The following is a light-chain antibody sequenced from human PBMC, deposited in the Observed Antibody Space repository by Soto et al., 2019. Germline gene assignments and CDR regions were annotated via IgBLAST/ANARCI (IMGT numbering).Light chain of an antibody. V-gene: IGKV3-20*01. CDR1: ESVSTSY. CDR2: GAS. Sequence: EIVLTQSPGTLSLSPGERATLSCRASESVSTSYLAWYQQKPGQAPRLLIYGASGRATGIPDRFSVSASGTDFALTISRLEPEDFEVYYCQHYGTSALFGPGTKVYIK. CDR3: QHYGTSAL. J-gene: IGKJ3*01.